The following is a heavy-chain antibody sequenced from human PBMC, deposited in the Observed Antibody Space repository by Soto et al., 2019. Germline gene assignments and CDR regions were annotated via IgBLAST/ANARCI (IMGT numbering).Heavy chain of an antibody. CDR2: IYNSVIT. Sequence: QVLMHESGXXLXKPSETLSXTCTVSGASVSSGNQYWSWIRQPPGKRLEWIGFIYNSVITNYSPSLKSRVSISADTSRNQFSLKMSSVTAADTAVYYCARGWDANSWGQGALVTVSS. CDR3: ARGWDANS. V-gene: IGHV4-61*01. CDR1: GASVSSGNQY. J-gene: IGHJ4*02. D-gene: IGHD6-19*01.